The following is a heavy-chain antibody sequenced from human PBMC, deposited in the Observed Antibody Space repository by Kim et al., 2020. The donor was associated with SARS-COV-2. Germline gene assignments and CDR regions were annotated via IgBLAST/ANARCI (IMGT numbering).Heavy chain of an antibody. Sequence: ASVKVSCKASGYTFTSYAMNWVRQAPGQGLEWMGWINTNTGNPTYAQGFTGRFVFSLDTSVSTAYLQISSLKAEDTAVYYCARDYVSSSWYQHWFDPWGQGTLVTVSS. J-gene: IGHJ5*02. CDR3: ARDYVSSSWYQHWFDP. CDR1: GYTFTSYA. CDR2: INTNTGNP. D-gene: IGHD6-13*01. V-gene: IGHV7-4-1*02.